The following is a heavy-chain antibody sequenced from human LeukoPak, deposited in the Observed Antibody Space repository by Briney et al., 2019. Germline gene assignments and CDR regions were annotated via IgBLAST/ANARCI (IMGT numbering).Heavy chain of an antibody. J-gene: IGHJ4*02. D-gene: IGHD4-17*01. CDR1: GYTFTAYY. V-gene: IGHV1-2*06. CDR2: INPNSGGT. CDR3: ASLYGYYAPIFDY. Sequence: ASVKVSCKASGYTFTAYYMHWVRQAPGQGLEWMGRINPNSGGTNYAEKFQGRVTVTRDTSISTAYMELSRLRSDDTAVYYCASLYGYYAPIFDYWGQGTLVTVSS.